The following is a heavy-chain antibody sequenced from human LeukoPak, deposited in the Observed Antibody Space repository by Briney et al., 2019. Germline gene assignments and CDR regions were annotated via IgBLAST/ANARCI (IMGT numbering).Heavy chain of an antibody. V-gene: IGHV3-7*01. CDR1: GFTFSSYW. Sequence: GGSLRLSCAASGFTFSSYWMSWARQAPGKGLEWVANIKQDGSEKYYVDSVKGRFTISRDNAKNSLYLQMNSLRAEDTAVYYCARDRPVGSGWYPNWFDPWGQGTLVTVSS. J-gene: IGHJ5*02. D-gene: IGHD6-19*01. CDR3: ARDRPVGSGWYPNWFDP. CDR2: IKQDGSEK.